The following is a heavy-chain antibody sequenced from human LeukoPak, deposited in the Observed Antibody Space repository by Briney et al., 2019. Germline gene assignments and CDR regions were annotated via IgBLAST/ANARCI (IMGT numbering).Heavy chain of an antibody. CDR1: GYTFTSYG. CDR3: STDLLDIVVVPADESGFDY. J-gene: IGHJ4*02. CDR2: ISAYNGNT. D-gene: IGHD2-2*03. Sequence: ASVKVSCKASGYTFTSYGISWVRQAPGQGLEWMGWISAYNGNTNYVQKLQGRVTMTTDTSTSTVYMELRSVSSPGTAACYCSTDLLDIVVVPADESGFDYWGQGTLVTVS. V-gene: IGHV1-18*01.